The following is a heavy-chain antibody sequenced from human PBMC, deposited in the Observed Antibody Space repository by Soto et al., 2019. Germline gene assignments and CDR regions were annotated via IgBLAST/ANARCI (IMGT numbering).Heavy chain of an antibody. CDR3: AREGSYCSRGSCSAFQH. Sequence: GGSLRLSCAASGFTFSSYEMNWVRQAPGKGLEWVSYISSSGSTIYYADSVKGRFTISRDNAKNSLYLQMNSLRAEDTAVYYCAREGSYCSRGSCSAFQHWGQGSLVTVSS. CDR1: GFTFSSYE. V-gene: IGHV3-48*03. D-gene: IGHD2-15*01. CDR2: ISSSGSTI. J-gene: IGHJ1*01.